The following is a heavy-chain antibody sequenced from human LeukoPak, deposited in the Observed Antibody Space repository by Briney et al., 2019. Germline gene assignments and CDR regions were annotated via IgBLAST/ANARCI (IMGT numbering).Heavy chain of an antibody. V-gene: IGHV3-33*06. J-gene: IGHJ4*02. Sequence: PGMSLRLSCAASGFTFRNHGMHWVRQAPGKGLEWVAVIWYDGSNQYYADSVKGRFTISRDNSKNTLWLQMNSLRAEDTAVYYCAKASSNYFYYFEYWGQGTLVTVSS. CDR3: AKASSNYFYYFEY. D-gene: IGHD2/OR15-2a*01. CDR2: IWYDGSNQ. CDR1: GFTFRNHG.